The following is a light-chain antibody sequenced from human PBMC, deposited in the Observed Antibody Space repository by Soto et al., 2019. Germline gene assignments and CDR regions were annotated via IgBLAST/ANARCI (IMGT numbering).Light chain of an antibody. Sequence: EIVWTQSPGTLSLSPGERATLSCRASQSVDSSYLAWYHQRPGQAPRLLIYGASSRATGIPDRFSGSGSGTDFTLTISVLQPEDFAVYYCQQYNNWPFTFGQGTRLEIK. CDR1: QSVDSSY. CDR3: QQYNNWPFT. J-gene: IGKJ5*01. CDR2: GAS. V-gene: IGKV3-20*01.